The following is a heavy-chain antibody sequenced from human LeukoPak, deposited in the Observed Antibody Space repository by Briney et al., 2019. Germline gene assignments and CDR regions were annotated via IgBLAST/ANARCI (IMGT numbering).Heavy chain of an antibody. CDR1: GYSFTSYW. V-gene: IGHV5-51*01. Sequence: GESLKISCKGSGYSFTSYWIGWVRQMPGKGLEWMGIIYPGDSDTRYSPSFQGQVTISADKSISTAYLQWSSLKASDTAMYYCARIRLVGGSRDRFDYWGQGTLVTVSS. D-gene: IGHD6-13*01. CDR2: IYPGDSDT. J-gene: IGHJ4*02. CDR3: ARIRLVGGSRDRFDY.